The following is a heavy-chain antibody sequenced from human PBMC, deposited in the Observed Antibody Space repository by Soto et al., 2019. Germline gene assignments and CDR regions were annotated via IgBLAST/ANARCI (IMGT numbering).Heavy chain of an antibody. CDR3: AREPLKWYGMDV. Sequence: PSETLSLTCTVSGGSISSGDYYWSWIRQSPGTGLEWFGYIFYTGSTYYNPSLRSLLATSVDTSKNQFSLKLSSVTAADAAVYYCAREPLKWYGMDVWGQGTTVT. V-gene: IGHV4-30-4*01. CDR2: IFYTGST. J-gene: IGHJ6*02. D-gene: IGHD1-26*01. CDR1: GGSISSGDYY.